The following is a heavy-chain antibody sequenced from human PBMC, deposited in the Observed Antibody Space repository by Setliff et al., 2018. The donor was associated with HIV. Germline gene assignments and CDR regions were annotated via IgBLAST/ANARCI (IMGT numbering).Heavy chain of an antibody. V-gene: IGHV1-3*01. Sequence: ASVKVSCKASGYTFTSYAMHWVRQAPGQRLEWMGWINAGNGNTKYSQKFQGRVTITRDTSASTAYMELSSLRSEDTAVYYCARDGLTVPYCGGDCYDWYFDLWGRGTLVTV. D-gene: IGHD2-21*02. CDR1: GYTFTSYA. J-gene: IGHJ2*01. CDR3: ARDGLTVPYCGGDCYDWYFDL. CDR2: INAGNGNT.